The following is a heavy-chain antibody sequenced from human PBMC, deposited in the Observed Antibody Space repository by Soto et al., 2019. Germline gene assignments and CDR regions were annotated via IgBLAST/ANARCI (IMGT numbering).Heavy chain of an antibody. V-gene: IGHV5-51*01. CDR2: IFPGDSNT. J-gene: IGHJ4*02. CDR3: ARQGEVLDN. Sequence: YLKISFNGSGSILTSYXLGWVRQMPGKVLEWRGIIFPGDSNTRYSPSFQGQVTMSVDKSISIAYLQWSSLKASDTAMYYCARQGEVLDNWGQGRLVTVTS. D-gene: IGHD2-8*02. CDR1: GSILTSYX.